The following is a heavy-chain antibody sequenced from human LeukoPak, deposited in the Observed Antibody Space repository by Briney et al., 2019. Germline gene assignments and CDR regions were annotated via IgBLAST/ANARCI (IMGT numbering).Heavy chain of an antibody. CDR1: GYGFTSHW. CDR3: ARHRDCSSGACYPDY. J-gene: IGHJ4*02. D-gene: IGHD2-15*01. V-gene: IGHV5-10-1*01. Sequence: GESLKISCKGSGYGFTSHWISWVRQMPGKGLEWMGRIAPSDSYTNYRPSFQGHVTISADKSISTAYLQWSSLKASDTAMYYCARHRDCSSGACYPDYWGQGTLVTVSS. CDR2: IAPSDSYT.